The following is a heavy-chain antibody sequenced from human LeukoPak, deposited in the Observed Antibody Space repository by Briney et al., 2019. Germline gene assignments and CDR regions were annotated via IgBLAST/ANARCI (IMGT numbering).Heavy chain of an antibody. Sequence: PGGSLRLSCAASGFTFSSYEMNWVRQAPGKGLEWVSYISSSGSTIYYADSVKGRFTISRDKAKNSLYLQMNSLRAEDTAVYYCARMTPTYYFDSWGQGTLVTVSS. CDR1: GFTFSSYE. CDR2: ISSSGSTI. CDR3: ARMTPTYYFDS. V-gene: IGHV3-48*03. J-gene: IGHJ4*02.